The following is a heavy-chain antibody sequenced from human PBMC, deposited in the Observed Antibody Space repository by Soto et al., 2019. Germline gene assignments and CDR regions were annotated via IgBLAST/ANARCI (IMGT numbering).Heavy chain of an antibody. CDR2: IVVGSGNK. V-gene: IGHV1-58*01. J-gene: IGHJ4*02. Sequence: QMQLVQSGPAVKKPGTSVKVSWKASTFTFTSSAVQWVRQPRGQRLAWIGWIVVGSGNKKYAKKFQERVTITKDMSSGTAYLELSSLRSEDKAVYYCATHREGATYYFDDWGQGTLLTVSS. CDR1: TFTFTSSA. CDR3: ATHREGATYYFDD. D-gene: IGHD1-26*01.